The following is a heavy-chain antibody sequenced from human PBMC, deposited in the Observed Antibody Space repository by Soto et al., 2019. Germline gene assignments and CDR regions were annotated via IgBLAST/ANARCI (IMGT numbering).Heavy chain of an antibody. CDR1: GYTFSNYY. Sequence: QVQLVQSGAEVKKPGASVKVSCKASGYTFSNYYIHWVRQAPGQGLEWVGIINPNGGRTSYAQKFQGRGGVGGGGAGGGGEGGGGGGGSEDTAMYYCAREFRRGGYNSPVDFQHWGQGTLVTVSS. V-gene: IGHV1-46*03. D-gene: IGHD2-2*02. J-gene: IGHJ1*01. CDR3: AREFRRGGYNSPVDFQH. CDR2: INPNGGRT.